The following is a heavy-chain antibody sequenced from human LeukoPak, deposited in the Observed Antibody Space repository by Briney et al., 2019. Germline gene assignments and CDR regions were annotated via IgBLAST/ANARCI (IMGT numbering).Heavy chain of an antibody. V-gene: IGHV3-21*01. CDR3: ARSPRWYYYGSGSYLDY. CDR2: ISSSSSYI. J-gene: IGHJ4*02. Sequence: PGGSLRLSCAASGFTFSSYSMNWDRQAPGKGLEWVSSISSSSSYIYYADSVKGRFTISRDNAKNSLYLQMNSLRAEDTAVYYCARSPRWYYYGSGSYLDYWGQGTLVTVSS. CDR1: GFTFSSYS. D-gene: IGHD3-10*01.